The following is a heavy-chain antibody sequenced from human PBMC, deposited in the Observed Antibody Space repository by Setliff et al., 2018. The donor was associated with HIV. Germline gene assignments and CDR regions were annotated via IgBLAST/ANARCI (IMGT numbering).Heavy chain of an antibody. CDR3: AARKLSAAXXDY. D-gene: IGHD2-15*01. J-gene: IGHJ4*02. CDR2: IYKNGNT. CDR1: GDSISAXX. Sequence: TLSXTCRXXGDSISAXXWTWIRQSPGKGLEWIGWIYKNGNTNYNPSLTSRLTISXXXXXNQFSLTXSXXXPAATAXXYCAARKLSAAXXDYWGXGSLVTVSS. V-gene: IGHV4-4*08.